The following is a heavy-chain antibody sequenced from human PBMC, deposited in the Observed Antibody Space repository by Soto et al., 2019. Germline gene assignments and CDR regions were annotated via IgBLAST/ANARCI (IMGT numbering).Heavy chain of an antibody. CDR1: GGSISSYY. CDR3: ARLRPYYYYMDV. V-gene: IGHV4-59*01. CDR2: IYYSGST. Sequence: SETLSLTCTVSGGSISSYYWSWIRQPPGKGLEWIGYIYYSGSTNYNPSLKSRVTISVDTSKNQFSLKLSSVTAADTAVYYCARLRPYYYYMDVWGKGTTVTVSS. J-gene: IGHJ6*03.